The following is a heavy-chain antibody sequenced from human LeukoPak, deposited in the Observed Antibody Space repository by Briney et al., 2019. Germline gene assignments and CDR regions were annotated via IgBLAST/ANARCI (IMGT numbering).Heavy chain of an antibody. CDR2: IKQDGSEK. Sequence: GGSLRLSCAASGFSVSDMYMSWVRQAPGKGLEWVANIKQDGSEKYYVDSVKGRFTISRDNAKNSLYLQMNSLRAEDTAVYYCARDKYSSGWVDYWGQGTLVTVSS. CDR3: ARDKYSSGWVDY. CDR1: GFSVSDMY. J-gene: IGHJ4*02. V-gene: IGHV3-7*01. D-gene: IGHD6-19*01.